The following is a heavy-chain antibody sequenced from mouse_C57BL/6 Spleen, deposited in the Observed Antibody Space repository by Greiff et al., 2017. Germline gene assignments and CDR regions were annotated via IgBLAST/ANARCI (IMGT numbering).Heavy chain of an antibody. J-gene: IGHJ4*01. CDR1: GYTFTDYN. CDR3: ARGGQLRLLYAMDY. V-gene: IGHV1-18*01. CDR2: INPNNGGT. Sequence: VQLQQSGPELVKPGASVKIPCKASGYTFTDYNMDWVKQSHGKSLEWIGDINPNNGGTIYNQKFKGKATLTVDKSSSTAYMERRSLTSEDTAVYYCARGGQLRLLYAMDYWGQGTSVTVSS. D-gene: IGHD3-2*02.